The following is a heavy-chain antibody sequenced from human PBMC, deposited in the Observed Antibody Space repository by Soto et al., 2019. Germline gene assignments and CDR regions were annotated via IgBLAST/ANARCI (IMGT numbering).Heavy chain of an antibody. CDR1: GFIFSSYG. CDR3: AKGGEYQLLRISFDY. V-gene: IGHV3-30*18. Sequence: QVQLVESGGGVVQPGRSLRLSCAASGFIFSSYGMHWVRQAPGKGLEWVAVISYDGSSKYYADSVKGRFTISRDNSENTLHLQMNSLRAEDTAMYYCAKGGEYQLLRISFDYWGQGTPVTVSS. J-gene: IGHJ4*02. D-gene: IGHD2-2*01. CDR2: ISYDGSSK.